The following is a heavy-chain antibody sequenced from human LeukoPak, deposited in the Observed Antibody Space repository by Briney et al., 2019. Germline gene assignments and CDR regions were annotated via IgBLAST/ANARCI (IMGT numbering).Heavy chain of an antibody. CDR2: MNPNSGNT. V-gene: IGHV1-8*01. Sequence: ASVKVSCKASGYTFTSYDINWVRRATGQGLEWMGWMNPNSGNTGYAQKFQGRVTMTRNTSISTAYMELSSLRSEDTAVYYCARVAGRSRGVFDPWGQGTLVTVSS. CDR1: GYTFTSYD. J-gene: IGHJ5*02. CDR3: ARVAGRSRGVFDP. D-gene: IGHD3-22*01.